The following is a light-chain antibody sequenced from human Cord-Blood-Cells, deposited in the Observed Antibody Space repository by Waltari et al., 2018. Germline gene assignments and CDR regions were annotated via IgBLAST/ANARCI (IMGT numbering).Light chain of an antibody. CDR1: SSDVGGYNY. CDR2: DGS. CDR3: SSYTSSSTSLYV. J-gene: IGLJ1*01. Sequence: QSALTQPASVSGSPGQSITISCTGTSSDVGGYNYVSWYQQHPGKAPKLMIYDGSNRPSGVSNRFSGSKSGNTASLTISGLQAEDEADYYCSSYTSSSTSLYVFGTGTKVTVL. V-gene: IGLV2-14*01.